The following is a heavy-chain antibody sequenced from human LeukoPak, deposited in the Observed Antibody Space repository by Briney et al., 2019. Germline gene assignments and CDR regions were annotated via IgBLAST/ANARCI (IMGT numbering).Heavy chain of an antibody. CDR1: GFSFSSHW. Sequence: GGSLRLSCAAPGFSFSSHWMSWFRQAPGKGLEWVALIRQDGSVIHYVDSVKGRFTISRDNAKNSLSLQMNSLRADDTAVYYCAGDEGWTFDIWGQGTKVTVSS. CDR3: AGDEGWTFDI. CDR2: IRQDGSVI. V-gene: IGHV3-7*01. J-gene: IGHJ3*02. D-gene: IGHD5-24*01.